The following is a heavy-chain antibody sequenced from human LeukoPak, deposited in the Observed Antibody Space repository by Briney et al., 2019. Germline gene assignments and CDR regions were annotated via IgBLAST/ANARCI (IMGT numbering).Heavy chain of an antibody. Sequence: TSSETLSLTCTVSGASISSFYWSWIRQPAGKGLEWIGRIYTSGGTIYNPSLKSRVTMSIDTSKNQFSLKLYSVTAADTAVYYCVTDRSGSYDYWGQGILVTVSS. D-gene: IGHD1-26*01. J-gene: IGHJ4*02. CDR2: IYTSGGT. V-gene: IGHV4-4*07. CDR3: VTDRSGSYDY. CDR1: GASISSFY.